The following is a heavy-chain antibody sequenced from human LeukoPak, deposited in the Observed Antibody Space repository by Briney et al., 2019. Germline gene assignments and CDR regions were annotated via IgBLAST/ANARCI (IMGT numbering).Heavy chain of an antibody. D-gene: IGHD2-2*01. V-gene: IGHV3-21*01. Sequence: PGGSLRLSCAASGFTFSSYSMNWVRQAPGKGLEWVSSISSSSSYIYYADSVKGRFTISRDNAKNSLYLQMNSLRAEDTAVYYCARDSGIYCSSTSCSLSWGQGTLVTVSS. CDR2: ISSSSSYI. CDR3: ARDSGIYCSSTSCSLS. J-gene: IGHJ4*02. CDR1: GFTFSSYS.